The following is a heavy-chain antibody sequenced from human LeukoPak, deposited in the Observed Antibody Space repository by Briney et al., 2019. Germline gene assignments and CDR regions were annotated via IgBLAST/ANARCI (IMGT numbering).Heavy chain of an antibody. V-gene: IGHV5-51*01. CDR3: ARGTGYCSRTSCNVFDY. Sequence: GESLKISCKGSGYSFTNYWIGWVRQMPGKGLEWMGIIYPDDSDTRYSPSFQGQVTLSADKSISTAYLQWSSLKAPDTAMYYCARGTGYCSRTSCNVFDYWGQGTLVTVSS. CDR2: IYPDDSDT. D-gene: IGHD2-2*01. J-gene: IGHJ4*02. CDR1: GYSFTNYW.